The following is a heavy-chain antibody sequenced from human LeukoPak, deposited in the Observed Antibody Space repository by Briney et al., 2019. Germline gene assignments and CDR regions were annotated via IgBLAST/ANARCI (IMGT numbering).Heavy chain of an antibody. D-gene: IGHD6-13*01. CDR3: ARTIAAAATDPGYFDY. CDR2: IYYSGST. J-gene: IGHJ4*02. Sequence: SETLSLTCTVSGGSIRSYYWSWIRQPPGKGLEWIGYIYYSGSTNYNPSLKSRVTISVDTSKNQFSLKLSSVTAADTAVYYCARTIAAAATDPGYFDYWGQGTLVTVSS. CDR1: GGSIRSYY. V-gene: IGHV4-59*01.